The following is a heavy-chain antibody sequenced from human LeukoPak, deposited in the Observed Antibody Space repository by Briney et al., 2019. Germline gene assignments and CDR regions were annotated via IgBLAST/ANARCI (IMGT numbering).Heavy chain of an antibody. V-gene: IGHV3-74*01. CDR2: INSDGSST. J-gene: IGHJ6*02. CDR1: GFAFSSYW. D-gene: IGHD3-10*01. CDR3: ATAGSSELLWDYAMDV. Sequence: PGGSLRLSCAASGFAFSSYWMHWVRQAPGKGLVWVSRINSDGSSTNYADSVKGRFTISRDNAKNTLYLQMNSLRAEDTAVYYCATAGSSELLWDYAMDVWGQGTTVTVSS.